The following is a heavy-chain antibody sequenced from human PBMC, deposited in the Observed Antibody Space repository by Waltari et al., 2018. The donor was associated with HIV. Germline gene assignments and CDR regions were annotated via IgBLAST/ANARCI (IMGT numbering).Heavy chain of an antibody. Sequence: QVQLVQSGGGMVQPGRSLRLSCAASGFTFSNFGMHWVRQAPGKGLEWVAVISHHGRSDHYADSVKRRFTISRDNSKDTLFLEMDNVRPEDTSLYFCAKDRSDFWTGFLDHWGQGALVTVTS. CDR1: GFTFSNFG. V-gene: IGHV3-30*18. CDR2: ISHHGRSD. D-gene: IGHD3-3*01. CDR3: AKDRSDFWTGFLDH. J-gene: IGHJ4*02.